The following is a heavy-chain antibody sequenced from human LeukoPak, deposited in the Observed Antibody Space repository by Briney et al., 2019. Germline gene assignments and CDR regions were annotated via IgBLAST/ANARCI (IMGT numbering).Heavy chain of an antibody. Sequence: GGSLRLSCAASGFTFSSYGMHWVRQAPGKGLEWVAFIRYDGSNKYYADSVKGRFTISRDNSKNTLYLQMNSLRAEDTAVYYCAKDRGLGSTGDEAGDYWGQGTLVTVSS. CDR1: GFTFSSYG. CDR2: IRYDGSNK. D-gene: IGHD7-27*01. CDR3: AKDRGLGSTGDEAGDY. J-gene: IGHJ4*02. V-gene: IGHV3-30*02.